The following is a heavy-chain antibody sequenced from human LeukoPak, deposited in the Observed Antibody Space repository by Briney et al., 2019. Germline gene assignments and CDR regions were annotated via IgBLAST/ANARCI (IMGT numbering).Heavy chain of an antibody. J-gene: IGHJ4*02. CDR2: ISYDGSKI. CDR3: ARETPYRIGYFPLCDD. CDR1: EISFSTYS. V-gene: IGHV3-30*19. Sequence: GRSLRLTCAASEISFSTYSMRWVRQDPDTGLDWLAVISYDGSKIFYADSVKGRFTISRDNSRNTLYLQMTSLRTEDTAVYYCARETPYRIGYFPLCDDWVQGTLVTVS. D-gene: IGHD6-19*01.